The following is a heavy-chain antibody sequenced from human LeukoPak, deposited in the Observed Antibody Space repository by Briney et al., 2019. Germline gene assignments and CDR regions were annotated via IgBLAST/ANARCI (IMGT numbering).Heavy chain of an antibody. CDR1: GYTLTELS. D-gene: IGHD3-10*01. CDR2: FDPEDGET. V-gene: IGHV1-24*01. Sequence: ASVKVSCKVSGYTLTELSMHWVRQAPGKGLEWMGGFDPEDGETIYAQKFQGRVTMTEDTSTDTAYMELSSLRSEDTAVYYCATGYGPGSYYKTFISDLDYWGQGTLVTVSS. CDR3: ATGYGPGSYYKTFISDLDY. J-gene: IGHJ4*02.